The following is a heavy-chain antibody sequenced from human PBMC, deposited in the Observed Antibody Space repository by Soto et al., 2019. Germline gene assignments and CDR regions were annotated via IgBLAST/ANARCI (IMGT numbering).Heavy chain of an antibody. CDR3: ASGYYASSPTGYYYGMDV. D-gene: IGHD3-22*01. Sequence: SVKVSCKASGGTFSSYAISWVRRAPGQGLEWMGGIIPIFGTANYAQKFQGRVTITADESTSTAYMELSSLRSEDTAVYYCASGYYASSPTGYYYGMDVWGQGTTVTVS. CDR1: GGTFSSYA. J-gene: IGHJ6*02. V-gene: IGHV1-69*13. CDR2: IIPIFGTA.